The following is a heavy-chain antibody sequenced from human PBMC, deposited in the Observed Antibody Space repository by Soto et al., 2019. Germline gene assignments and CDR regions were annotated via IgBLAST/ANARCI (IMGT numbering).Heavy chain of an antibody. CDR3: SYSSSWYEPIDY. J-gene: IGHJ4*02. V-gene: IGHV4-59*01. CDR1: GGSISSYY. CDR2: IYYSGST. Sequence: SETLSLTCTVSGGSISSYYWSWIRQPPGKGLEWIGYIYYSGSTNYNPSLKSRVTISVDTSKNQSSLKLSSVTAADTAVYYCSYSSSWYEPIDYWGQGTLVTVSS. D-gene: IGHD6-13*01.